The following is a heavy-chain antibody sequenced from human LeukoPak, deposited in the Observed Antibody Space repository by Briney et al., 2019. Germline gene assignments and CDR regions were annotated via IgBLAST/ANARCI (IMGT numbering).Heavy chain of an antibody. Sequence: GGSLRLSCATSGFTFSSYTMNWVRQAPGKGLEWVSSISSSSSSIYYADSVKGRFTISRDNTKNSLYLQMTSLRAEDTAVYYCARGRGGHHFDYWGQGTLVTVSS. D-gene: IGHD3-10*01. CDR1: GFTFSSYT. J-gene: IGHJ4*02. CDR2: ISSSSSSI. CDR3: ARGRGGHHFDY. V-gene: IGHV3-21*01.